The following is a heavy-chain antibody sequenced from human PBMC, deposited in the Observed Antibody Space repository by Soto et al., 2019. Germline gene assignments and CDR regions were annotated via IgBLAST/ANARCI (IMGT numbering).Heavy chain of an antibody. V-gene: IGHV3-74*01. D-gene: IGHD7-27*01. CDR2: INSDGSST. CDR3: ARFRALGAFDI. CDR1: GFTFSSYW. J-gene: IGHJ3*02. Sequence: GGSQRLSCAASGFTFSSYWVHWVRQAPGKGLVWVSRINSDGSSTSYADSVKGRFTISRDNAKNTLYLQMNSLRAEDTAVYYCARFRALGAFDIWGQGTMVTVSS.